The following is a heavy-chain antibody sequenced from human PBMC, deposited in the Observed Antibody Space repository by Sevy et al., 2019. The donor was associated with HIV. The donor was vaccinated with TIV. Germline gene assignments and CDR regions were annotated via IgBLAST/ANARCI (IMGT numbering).Heavy chain of an antibody. Sequence: ASVKVSCKASGYTFIDYHVHWVRQAPGQGLEWMGCINPSSGGTNYAQKFQAWVTMTRDTSISTAYMELSSLTSDVTAVYFCARGALNYWVRYGFDSWGQGTLVTVSS. CDR1: GYTFIDYH. J-gene: IGHJ4*02. V-gene: IGHV1-2*04. D-gene: IGHD1-7*01. CDR3: ARGALNYWVRYGFDS. CDR2: INPSSGGT.